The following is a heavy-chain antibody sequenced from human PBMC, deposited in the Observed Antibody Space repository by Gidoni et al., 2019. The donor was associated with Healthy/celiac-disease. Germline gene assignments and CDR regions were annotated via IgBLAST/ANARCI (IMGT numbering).Heavy chain of an antibody. J-gene: IGHJ4*02. D-gene: IGHD3-22*01. CDR3: AREFPFDNLNDSSGYYVTPSFDY. Sequence: QVQLQQWGAGLLKPSETLSLTCAVYGGSFSGYYWSWIRQPPGKGLEWIGEINHSGSTNYNPSLKSRVTISVDTSKNQFSLKLSSVTAADTAVYYCAREFPFDNLNDSSGYYVTPSFDYWGQGTLVTVSS. V-gene: IGHV4-34*01. CDR2: INHSGST. CDR1: GGSFSGYY.